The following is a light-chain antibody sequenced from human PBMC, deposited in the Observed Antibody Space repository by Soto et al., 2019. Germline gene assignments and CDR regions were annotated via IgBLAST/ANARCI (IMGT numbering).Light chain of an antibody. CDR1: QTISNY. Sequence: DIQMTQSPSSLSVSVVDRVTITCRASQTISNYLNWYQQQPGKAPKLLIYAASSLQSGVPSRFSGSGSGTDFTLTISSLQPEDFATYYCQQCYSSPLTFGGGTKVDIK. CDR2: AAS. CDR3: QQCYSSPLT. V-gene: IGKV1-39*01. J-gene: IGKJ4*01.